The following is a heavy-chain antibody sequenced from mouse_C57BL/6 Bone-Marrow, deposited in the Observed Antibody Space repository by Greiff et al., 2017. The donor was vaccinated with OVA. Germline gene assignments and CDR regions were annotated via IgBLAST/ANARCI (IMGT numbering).Heavy chain of an antibody. CDR2: ISYSGST. J-gene: IGHJ1*03. Sequence: EVQRVESGPGLAKPSQTLSLTCSVTGYSITSDYWNWIRKFPGNKLEYMGYISYSGSTYYNPSLKSRISRTRDTSKNQYYLQLNSVTTEDTATYYCARYGYYAYWYFDVWGTGTTVTVSS. V-gene: IGHV3-8*01. CDR1: GYSITSDY. CDR3: ARYGYYAYWYFDV. D-gene: IGHD2-3*01.